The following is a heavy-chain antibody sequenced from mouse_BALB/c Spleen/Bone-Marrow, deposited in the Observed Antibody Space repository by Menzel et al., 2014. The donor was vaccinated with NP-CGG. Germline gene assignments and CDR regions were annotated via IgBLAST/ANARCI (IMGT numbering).Heavy chain of an antibody. V-gene: IGHV14-3*02. CDR3: ASYYYGSSSFAY. Sequence: EVMLVESGAELVKPGASVKLSCTASGFNIKDTYMHWVRQRHEQGLEWIGRIDPANGNTKYDPKFQGKATITADTSSNTAYLELSSLKSEDTAVYYCASYYYGSSSFAYWGQGTLVTVSA. CDR1: GFNIKDTY. CDR2: IDPANGNT. J-gene: IGHJ3*01. D-gene: IGHD1-1*01.